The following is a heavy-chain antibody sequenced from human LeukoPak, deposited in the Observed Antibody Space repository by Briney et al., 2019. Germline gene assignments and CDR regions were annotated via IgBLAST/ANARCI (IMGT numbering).Heavy chain of an antibody. CDR3: ARALVAGTIAVGY. V-gene: IGHV4-61*02. J-gene: IGHJ4*02. CDR1: GGSISSGSYY. D-gene: IGHD6-19*01. CDR2: IYTSGST. Sequence: SETLSLTCTVSGGSISSGSYYWSWIRQPAGKGLEWIGRIYTSGSTNYNPSLKSRVTISVDTSKNQFSLKLSSVTAADTAVYYCARALVAGTIAVGYWGQGTLVTVSS.